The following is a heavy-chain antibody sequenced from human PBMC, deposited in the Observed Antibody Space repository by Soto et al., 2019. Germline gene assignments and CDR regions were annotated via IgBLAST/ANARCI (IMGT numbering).Heavy chain of an antibody. CDR2: IKQDGSEK. D-gene: IGHD2-15*01. CDR3: ARDIVVVVAATRFYYYYYMDV. J-gene: IGHJ6*03. V-gene: IGHV3-7*01. Sequence: GGSLRLSCAASGFTFSSYSMNWVRQAPGKGLEWVANIKQDGSEKYYVDSVKGRFTISRDNAKNSLYLQMNSLRAEDTAVYYCARDIVVVVAATRFYYYYYMDVWGKGTTVTVSS. CDR1: GFTFSSYS.